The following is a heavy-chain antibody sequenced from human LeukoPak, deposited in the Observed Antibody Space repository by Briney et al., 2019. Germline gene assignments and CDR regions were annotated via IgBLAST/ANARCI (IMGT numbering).Heavy chain of an antibody. V-gene: IGHV1-2*02. D-gene: IGHD1-1*01. Sequence: ASVKVSCKASGYTFTGYYMHWVRQAPGQGLEWMGWINPNIGGTNYAQKFQGRVTMTRDTSISTAYMELSRLRSDDTAVYYCAREGQLPYYYYYGMDVWGQGTTVTVSS. CDR2: INPNIGGT. CDR1: GYTFTGYY. CDR3: AREGQLPYYYYYGMDV. J-gene: IGHJ6*02.